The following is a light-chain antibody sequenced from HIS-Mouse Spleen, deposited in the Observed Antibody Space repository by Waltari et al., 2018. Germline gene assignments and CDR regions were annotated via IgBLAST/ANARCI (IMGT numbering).Light chain of an antibody. CDR1: SSDVGGYNY. CDR3: SSYTSSSTRV. Sequence: QSALTQPASVSGSPGQSITISCTGTSSDVGGYNYVPWYQQHPGKAPKLMIYDASNLPSGVSNRFSGSKSGNTASLTISGLQAEDEADYYCSSYTSSSTRVFGGGTKLTVL. CDR2: DAS. J-gene: IGLJ3*02. V-gene: IGLV2-14*03.